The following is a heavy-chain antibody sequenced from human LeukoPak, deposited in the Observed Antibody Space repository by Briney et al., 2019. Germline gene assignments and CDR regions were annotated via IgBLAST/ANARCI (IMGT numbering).Heavy chain of an antibody. CDR1: GFTFSTYA. Sequence: PGGSVRLSCVASGFTFSTYAMSWVRQAPGKGLEWVSGISGSGDSTYYADSVKGRFTISRDSSKNTLNLQMNSLRAEDTAVYYCAKDRSDSSTWYAGSHWGQGTLVTVSS. J-gene: IGHJ4*02. V-gene: IGHV3-23*01. CDR2: ISGSGDST. D-gene: IGHD6-13*01. CDR3: AKDRSDSSTWYAGSH.